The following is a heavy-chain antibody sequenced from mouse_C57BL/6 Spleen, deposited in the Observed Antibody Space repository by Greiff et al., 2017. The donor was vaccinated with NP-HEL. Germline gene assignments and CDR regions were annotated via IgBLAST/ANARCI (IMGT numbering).Heavy chain of an antibody. J-gene: IGHJ3*01. CDR2: IDPSDSYT. D-gene: IGHD2-2*01. CDR3: ARRGYYGYDERAY. CDR1: GYTFTSYW. V-gene: IGHV1-50*01. Sequence: QVQLKQPGAELVKPGASVKLSCKASGYTFTSYWMQWVKQRPGQGLEWIGEIDPSDSYTNYNQKFKGKATLTVDTSSSTAYMQLSSLTSEDSAVYYCARRGYYGYDERAYWGQGTLVTVSA.